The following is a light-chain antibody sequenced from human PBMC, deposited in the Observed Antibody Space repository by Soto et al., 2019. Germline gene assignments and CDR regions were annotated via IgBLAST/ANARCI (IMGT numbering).Light chain of an antibody. Sequence: ALQMTQSPSSLSASVGDRVTITCRASQGIRTALGWYQQKPGTAPKLLIYGASTLQGGIPSRFSGSGSGTDFTLTILSLQPDDFATYYCLQDNSYPRTFGQGTKVEI. J-gene: IGKJ1*01. CDR2: GAS. CDR1: QGIRTA. V-gene: IGKV1-6*02. CDR3: LQDNSYPRT.